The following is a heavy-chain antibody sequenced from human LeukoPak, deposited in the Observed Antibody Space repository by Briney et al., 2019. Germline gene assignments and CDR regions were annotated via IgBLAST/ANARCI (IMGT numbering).Heavy chain of an antibody. V-gene: IGHV4-4*07. Sequence: PSETLSLTCTVSGGSISSYYWSWIRRPAGKGLEWIGRIYTSGSTNYNPSLKSRVTMSVDTSKNQFSLKLSSVTAADTAVYYCARDRLKSAAGTVYYGMDVWGQGTTVTVSS. D-gene: IGHD6-13*01. J-gene: IGHJ6*02. CDR2: IYTSGST. CDR1: GGSISSYY. CDR3: ARDRLKSAAGTVYYGMDV.